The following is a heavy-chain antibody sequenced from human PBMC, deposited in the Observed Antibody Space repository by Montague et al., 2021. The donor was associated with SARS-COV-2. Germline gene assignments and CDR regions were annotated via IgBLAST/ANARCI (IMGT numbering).Heavy chain of an antibody. CDR1: GGSITRYY. Sequence: SETLSLTCTVSGGSITRYYYSWMLQPPGKELQWIGYLYYSSSTNYIPSLNSRVTITVVTSNNQFSLMLNSVTAADTAADYYARHPPGYRFFYYLDIWGKGASVTVSS. D-gene: IGHD5-18*01. V-gene: IGHV4-59*01. CDR3: ARHPPGYRFFYYLDI. J-gene: IGHJ6*03. CDR2: LYYSSST.